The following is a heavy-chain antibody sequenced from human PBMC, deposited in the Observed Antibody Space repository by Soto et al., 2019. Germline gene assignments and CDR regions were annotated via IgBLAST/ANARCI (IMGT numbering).Heavy chain of an antibody. J-gene: IGHJ4*02. Sequence: SETLSLTCTVSGDSFTSGGYYWSWIRQHPGKGLEWIGYIYYSGSTYYNPSLKSRVSISVDTSKNQFSLKLTSVTAADTAIYYCARDIAGRGYFDFWGQGSLVTVSS. CDR1: GDSFTSGGYY. V-gene: IGHV4-31*03. CDR3: ARDIAGRGYFDF. CDR2: IYYSGST. D-gene: IGHD3-16*02.